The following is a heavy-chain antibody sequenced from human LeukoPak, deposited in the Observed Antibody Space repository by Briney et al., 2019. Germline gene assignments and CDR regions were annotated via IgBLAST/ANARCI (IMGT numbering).Heavy chain of an antibody. CDR3: ARDAPSYGSGSYIFGY. D-gene: IGHD3-10*01. J-gene: IGHJ4*02. Sequence: SQTLSLTCTVSGGSISSYYWSWIRQPPGKGLEWIGYIYYSGSTNYNPSLKSRVTISVDTSKNQFSLKLSSVTAADTAVYYCARDAPSYGSGSYIFGYWGQGTLVTVSS. V-gene: IGHV4-59*01. CDR2: IYYSGST. CDR1: GGSISSYY.